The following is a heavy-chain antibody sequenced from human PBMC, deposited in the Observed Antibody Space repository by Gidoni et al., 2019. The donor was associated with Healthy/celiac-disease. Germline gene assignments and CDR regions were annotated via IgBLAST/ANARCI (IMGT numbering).Heavy chain of an antibody. CDR1: GFPFSRYA. CDR3: AKDGGGKLGIIWYFDL. V-gene: IGHV3-23*01. J-gene: IGHJ2*01. Sequence: EVQLLESGGGLVQPGGSLRLSCPASGFPFSRYAMSWVRQAPGKGLEWVSAISGSGGSTYYADAVKGRFTISRDNSKNTLYLQMNSLRAEDTAVYYCAKDGGGKLGIIWYFDLWGRGTLVTVSS. D-gene: IGHD7-27*01. CDR2: ISGSGGST.